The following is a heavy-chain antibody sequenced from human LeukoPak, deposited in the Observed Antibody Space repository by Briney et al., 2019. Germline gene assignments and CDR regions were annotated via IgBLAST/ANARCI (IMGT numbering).Heavy chain of an antibody. CDR3: AREESMVRGASWFDP. CDR2: IYALGST. D-gene: IGHD3-10*01. CDR1: GDSINNDNYY. V-gene: IGHV4-61*02. Sequence: SETLSLTCAVSGDSINNDNYYWSWIRQPAGKGLEWIGRIYALGSTKYNPSLASRVTISVDTSKNQFSLKLSSVTAADTAVYYCAREESMVRGASWFDPWGQGTLVTVSP. J-gene: IGHJ5*02.